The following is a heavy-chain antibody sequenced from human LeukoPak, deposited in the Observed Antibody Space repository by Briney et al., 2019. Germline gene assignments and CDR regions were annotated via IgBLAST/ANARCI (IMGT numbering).Heavy chain of an antibody. V-gene: IGHV1-69*13. CDR2: IIPIFGTA. CDR1: GGTFSSYA. J-gene: IGHJ3*02. Sequence: GASVKVSCKASGGTFSSYAISWVRQAPGQGLEWMGGIIPIFGTANYAQKFRGRVTITADESTSTAYMELSSLRSEDTAVYYCARIGLWYAFDIWGQGTMVTVSS. CDR3: ARIGLWYAFDI. D-gene: IGHD5-18*01.